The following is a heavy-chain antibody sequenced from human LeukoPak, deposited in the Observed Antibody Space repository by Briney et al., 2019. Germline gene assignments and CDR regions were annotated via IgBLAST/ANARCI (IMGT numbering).Heavy chain of an antibody. CDR3: AKERGSGLLYYYYYMDV. CDR2: ISGSGGST. V-gene: IGHV3-23*01. J-gene: IGHJ6*03. Sequence: GGSLRLSCAASGFTFSSYAMSWVRQAPGKGLEWVSAISGSGGSTYYADSVKGRFTISRDNSKNTLYLQMNSLRAEDTAVYYCAKERGSGLLYYYYYMDVWGKGTTVTVSS. CDR1: GFTFSSYA. D-gene: IGHD6-19*01.